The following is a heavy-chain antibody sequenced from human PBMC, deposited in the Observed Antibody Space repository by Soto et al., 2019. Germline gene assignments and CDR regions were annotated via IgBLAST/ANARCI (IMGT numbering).Heavy chain of an antibody. CDR1: GASISGGGYD. V-gene: IGHV4-61*08. Sequence: SETLSLTCTVSGASISGGGYDWSWFRQLPGKGREWIGEINHSGSTNYNPSLKSRVTISVDTSKNQFSLKLSSVTAADTAVYYCARGRLASGLRFLEWLPYFDYWGQGTLVTVSS. D-gene: IGHD3-3*01. CDR3: ARGRLASGLRFLEWLPYFDY. CDR2: INHSGST. J-gene: IGHJ4*02.